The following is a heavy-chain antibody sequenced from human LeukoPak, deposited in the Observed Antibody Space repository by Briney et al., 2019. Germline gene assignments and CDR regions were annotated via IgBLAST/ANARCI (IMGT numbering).Heavy chain of an antibody. D-gene: IGHD2-2*01. J-gene: IGHJ5*02. Sequence: SVSVSCKASGYTFSSYGISWVRQAPGQGLEWMGWISAYNGHTNYAPKLQGRLTVTTDTSTSTAYMELRSLRSDDTAVYYCARDGVPAAVSCPGRFDPWGQGTLFVASS. V-gene: IGHV1-18*01. CDR1: GYTFSSYG. CDR2: ISAYNGHT. CDR3: ARDGVPAAVSCPGRFDP.